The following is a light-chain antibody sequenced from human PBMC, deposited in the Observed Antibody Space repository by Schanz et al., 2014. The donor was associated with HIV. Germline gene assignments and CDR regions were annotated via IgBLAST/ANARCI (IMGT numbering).Light chain of an antibody. V-gene: IGKV1-39*01. CDR3: QQSYSIPYT. Sequence: DVHMTPSPSSLSASVGANVTITCRASQNISTYLNWYQQRPGKAPKLLIYAALNLQSGVPSRFSGSGSGTDFTLIISSLQPEDFGIYFCQQSYSIPYTFGQGTKLEIK. CDR1: QNISTY. J-gene: IGKJ2*01. CDR2: AAL.